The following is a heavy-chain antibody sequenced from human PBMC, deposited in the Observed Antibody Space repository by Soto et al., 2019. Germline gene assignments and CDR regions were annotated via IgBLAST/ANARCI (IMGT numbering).Heavy chain of an antibody. J-gene: IGHJ3*01. V-gene: IGHV4-61*08. CDR1: GGAVGSGAYY. D-gene: IGHD5-12*01. CDR3: ARHDYADRTFDL. CDR2: IKYSGDT. Sequence: QVLLQEPGPGQVRPSETLSLTCIVSGGAVGSGAYYWSWIRQPPGSALEWFGYIKYSGDTNYNSSLKSRVTISIDRSRNRFSLKLTSVTAADTALYYCARHDYADRTFDLWGKGTKVTVSS.